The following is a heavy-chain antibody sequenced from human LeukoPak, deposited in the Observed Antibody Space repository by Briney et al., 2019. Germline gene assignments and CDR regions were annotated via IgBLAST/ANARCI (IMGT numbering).Heavy chain of an antibody. J-gene: IGHJ4*02. CDR3: ARGGIAAAPFDY. V-gene: IGHV4-39*07. CDR2: IYYSGST. CDR1: GGSISSSSYY. Sequence: PSETLSLTCTVSGGSISSSSYYWGWIRQPPGKGLEWIGSIYYSGSTYYNPSLKSRVTISVDTSKNQFSLKLSSVTAADTAVYYRARGGIAAAPFDYWGQGTLVTVSS. D-gene: IGHD6-13*01.